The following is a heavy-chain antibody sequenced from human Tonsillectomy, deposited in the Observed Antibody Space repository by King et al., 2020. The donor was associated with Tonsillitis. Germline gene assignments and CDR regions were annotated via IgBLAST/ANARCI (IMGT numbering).Heavy chain of an antibody. CDR1: GNSISSSNW. CDR3: ARLYHDILSGYNCYFDY. Sequence: QLQESGPGLVKPSGTLSLTCAVSGNSISSSNWWTWVRQPPGKGLEWIGEIYHSGSTNYNPSLKSRLTISINKSKNQFSLKLSSVTASDTAVYYCARLYHDILSGYNCYFDYWGQGALVTVSS. CDR2: IYHSGST. V-gene: IGHV4-4*02. D-gene: IGHD3-9*01. J-gene: IGHJ4*02.